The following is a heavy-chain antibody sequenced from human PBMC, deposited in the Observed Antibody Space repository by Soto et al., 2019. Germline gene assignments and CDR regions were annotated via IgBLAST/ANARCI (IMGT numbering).Heavy chain of an antibody. J-gene: IGHJ4*02. CDR2: INHSGST. CDR1: GGSFSGYY. Sequence: SETLSLTCAVYGGSFSGYYWSWIRQPPGKGLEWIGEINHSGSTNYNPSLKSRVTISVDTSKNQFSLKLSSVTAADTAVYYCARAAFDGDYVSDYWGQGTLVTVSS. D-gene: IGHD4-17*01. V-gene: IGHV4-34*01. CDR3: ARAAFDGDYVSDY.